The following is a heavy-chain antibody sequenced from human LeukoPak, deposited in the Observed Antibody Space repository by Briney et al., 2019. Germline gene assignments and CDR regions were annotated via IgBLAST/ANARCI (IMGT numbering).Heavy chain of an antibody. D-gene: IGHD3-16*02. J-gene: IGHJ4*02. CDR3: ARKGLPLAYDYVWGSYRSYYFDY. Sequence: XWXXEXXXXXXTNYKPSLKSRVTISVDTSKNQFSLKLSSVTAADTAVYYCARKGLPLAYDYVWGSYRSYYFDYWGQGTLVTVSS. V-gene: IGHV4-34*01. CDR2: XXXXXXT.